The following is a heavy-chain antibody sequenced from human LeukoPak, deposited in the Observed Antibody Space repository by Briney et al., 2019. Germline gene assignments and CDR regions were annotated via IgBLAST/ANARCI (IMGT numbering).Heavy chain of an antibody. J-gene: IGHJ3*02. CDR2: IYYSGST. D-gene: IGHD3-22*01. CDR3: ARPNSSGYLFSAFDI. Sequence: SETLSLTCTVSGGSISSSSYYWGWIRQPPGKGLEWIGSIYYSGSTYYNPSLKSRVTISVDTSKNQFSLKLSPVTAADTAVYYCARPNSSGYLFSAFDIWGQGTMVTVSS. CDR1: GGSISSSSYY. V-gene: IGHV4-39*01.